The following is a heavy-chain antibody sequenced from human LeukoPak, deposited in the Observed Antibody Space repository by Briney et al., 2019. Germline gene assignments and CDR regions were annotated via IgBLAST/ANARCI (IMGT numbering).Heavy chain of an antibody. D-gene: IGHD2-2*01. J-gene: IGHJ5*02. Sequence: SETLSLTCAVSGGSISSSNWWSWVRQPPGKGLEWIGEIYHSGSTNYNPSLKSRVTISVDTSKNQFSLKLSSVTAADTAVYYCARVVPAAILSVNWFDPWGQGTLVTVSS. CDR3: ARVVPAAILSVNWFDP. CDR2: IYHSGST. V-gene: IGHV4-4*02. CDR1: GGSISSSNW.